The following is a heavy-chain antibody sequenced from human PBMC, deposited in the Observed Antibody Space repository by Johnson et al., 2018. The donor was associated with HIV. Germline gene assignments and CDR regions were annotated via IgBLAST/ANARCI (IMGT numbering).Heavy chain of an antibody. D-gene: IGHD1-7*01. CDR1: GFTFSSYA. J-gene: IGHJ3*02. CDR2: IGYDGSDK. V-gene: IGHV3-30*04. Sequence: QVQLVESGGGVVQPGRSLRLSCAASGFTFSSYAMHWVSQAPGKGLEWVAVIGYDGSDKYYADSVTGRFTISRDNSKNSLYLQMNSLRAEDTAVYYCAKGRSGTTASIDAIDIWGQGTMVTVSS. CDR3: AKGRSGTTASIDAIDI.